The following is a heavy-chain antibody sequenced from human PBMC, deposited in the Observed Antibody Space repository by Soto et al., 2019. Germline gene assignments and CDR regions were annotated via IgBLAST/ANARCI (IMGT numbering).Heavy chain of an antibody. CDR1: GFTVSTYG. J-gene: IGHJ4*02. V-gene: IGHV3-30*03. CDR3: TGEVASGY. D-gene: IGHD2-8*02. CDR2: ISRDGGTK. Sequence: QVHLVESGGSVVQPGRSLRLSGAVSGFTVSTYGMHWVRQAPGKGLEWVAVISRDGGTKFYADSVKGRFTISRDNSRNTLFPEMNSLRGDDMAVYYCTGEVASGYWGQGTLVTVSS.